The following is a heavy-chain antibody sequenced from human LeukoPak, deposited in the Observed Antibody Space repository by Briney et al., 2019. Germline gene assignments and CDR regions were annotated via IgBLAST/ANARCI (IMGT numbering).Heavy chain of an antibody. V-gene: IGHV3-23*01. CDR2: ISGSGGST. J-gene: IGHJ6*02. D-gene: IGHD6-13*01. Sequence: GGSLRLSCAASGFTFSSYAMSWVRQAPGKGLEWVSAISGSGGSTYYADSVKGRFTISRDNSKNTLYLQMNSLRAEDTAVYYCAKESGAAWYDNYGMDVWGRGTTVTVSS. CDR3: AKESGAAWYDNYGMDV. CDR1: GFTFSSYA.